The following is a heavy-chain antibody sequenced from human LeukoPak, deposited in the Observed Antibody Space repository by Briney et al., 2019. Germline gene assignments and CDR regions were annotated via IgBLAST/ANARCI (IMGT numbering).Heavy chain of an antibody. Sequence: GGSLRLSCAASGFTFSSYSMNWVRQAPGKGLKWVSSISSSSSYIYYADSVKGRFTISRDNAKNSLYLQMNSLRAEDTAVYYCAREGTYYDSSGYYVLFDYWGQGTLVTVSS. CDR1: GFTFSSYS. D-gene: IGHD3-22*01. V-gene: IGHV3-21*01. J-gene: IGHJ4*02. CDR2: ISSSSSYI. CDR3: AREGTYYDSSGYYVLFDY.